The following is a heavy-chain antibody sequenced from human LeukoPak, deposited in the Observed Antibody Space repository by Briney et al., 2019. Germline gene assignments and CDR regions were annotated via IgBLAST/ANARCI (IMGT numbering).Heavy chain of an antibody. Sequence: SETLSLTCAVYGGSFSGYYWSWIRQPPGKGLEWIGEINHSGSTNYNPSLKSRVTISVDTSKNQFSLKLSSVTAADTAVYYCARDMEGSSGAFDIWGQGTMVTVSS. CDR3: ARDMEGSSGAFDI. CDR2: INHSGST. CDR1: GGSFSGYY. D-gene: IGHD2-15*01. V-gene: IGHV4-34*01. J-gene: IGHJ3*02.